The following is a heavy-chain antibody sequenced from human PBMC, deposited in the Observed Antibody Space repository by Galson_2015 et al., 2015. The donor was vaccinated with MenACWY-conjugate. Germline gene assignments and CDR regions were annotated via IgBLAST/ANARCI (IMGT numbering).Heavy chain of an antibody. D-gene: IGHD5-18*01. J-gene: IGHJ5*02. V-gene: IGHV3-48*02. CDR2: ISSSSSTI. CDR1: GFTFSSYR. CDR3: ARDPTAMATNWFDP. Sequence: SLRLSCAASGFTFSSYRMNWVRQAPGTGLEWVSYISSSSSTIYYADSVKGRFTISRDNAKNSLYLQMNSLRDEDTAVYYCARDPTAMATNWFDPWGQGTLVTVSS.